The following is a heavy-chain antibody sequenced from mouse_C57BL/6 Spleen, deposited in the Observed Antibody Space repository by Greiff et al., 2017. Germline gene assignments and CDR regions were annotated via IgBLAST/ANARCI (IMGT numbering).Heavy chain of an antibody. CDR1: GFSLSTSGMG. V-gene: IGHV8-12*01. CDR2: IYWDDDK. D-gene: IGHD2-5*01. Sequence: LQQSGPGILQSSQTLSLTCSFSGFSLSTSGMGVSWIRQPSGKGLEWLAHIYWDDDKRYNPSLKSRLTISKDTSRNQVFLKITSVDTADTATYYCARGIYSNYQYYFDYWGQGTTRTVSS. J-gene: IGHJ2*01. CDR3: ARGIYSNYQYYFDY.